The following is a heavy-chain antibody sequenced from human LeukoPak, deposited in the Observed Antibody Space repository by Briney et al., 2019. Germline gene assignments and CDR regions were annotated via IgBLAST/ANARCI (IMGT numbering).Heavy chain of an antibody. CDR1: GFTFTSSA. J-gene: IGHJ4*02. V-gene: IGHV1-58*02. CDR3: AAARNPDYGSGIVY. CDR2: IVVGSGNT. Sequence: SVKVSCKASGFTFTSSAMQWVRQARGQRLEWIGWIVVGSGNTNYAQKFQERVTITRDMSTSTAYMELSSLRSEDTAVYYCAAARNPDYGSGIVYWGQGTLVTVSS. D-gene: IGHD3-10*01.